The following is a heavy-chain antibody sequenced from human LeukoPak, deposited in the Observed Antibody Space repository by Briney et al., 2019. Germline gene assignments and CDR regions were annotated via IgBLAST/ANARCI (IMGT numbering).Heavy chain of an antibody. V-gene: IGHV3-7*01. Sequence: GGSLRLSCAASGFTFSRHWMGWVRQAPGKGLEWVANIKQDGSQYYVDSVKGRFIISRDNAKNSLDLQMNSLRAEDTAVYSCARGPDYGDRLDYFDYWAREPWSPSPQ. CDR2: IKQDGSQ. J-gene: IGHJ4*02. CDR3: ARGPDYGDRLDYFDY. CDR1: GFTFSRHW. D-gene: IGHD4-17*01.